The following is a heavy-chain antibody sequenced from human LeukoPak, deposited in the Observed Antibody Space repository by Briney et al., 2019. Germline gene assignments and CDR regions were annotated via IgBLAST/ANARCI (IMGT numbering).Heavy chain of an antibody. J-gene: IGHJ4*02. D-gene: IGHD2-2*01. CDR2: ISTSGSYA. V-gene: IGHV3-11*05. Sequence: AGGSLRLSCAASGFTFSDYYMSWVRQAPGKGLEWVSYISTSGSYANYADSVQGRFTISRDNAKNSLYLQMNSLRAEDTAVYYCARGEYQLPLDYWGQGTLVTVSS. CDR1: GFTFSDYY. CDR3: ARGEYQLPLDY.